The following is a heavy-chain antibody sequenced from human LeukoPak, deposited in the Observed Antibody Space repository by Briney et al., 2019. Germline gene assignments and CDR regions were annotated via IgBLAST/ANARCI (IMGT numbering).Heavy chain of an antibody. Sequence: PSETLSLTCAVYGGSFSGYYWSWIRQPPGKGLEWIGEINHSGSTNYNSSLKSRVTISVDTSKNQFSLKVNSVTAADTAVYYCARHSGMVVLMVYADFDYWGQGTLVTVSS. V-gene: IGHV4-34*01. J-gene: IGHJ4*02. CDR2: INHSGST. CDR1: GGSFSGYY. CDR3: ARHSGMVVLMVYADFDY. D-gene: IGHD2-8*01.